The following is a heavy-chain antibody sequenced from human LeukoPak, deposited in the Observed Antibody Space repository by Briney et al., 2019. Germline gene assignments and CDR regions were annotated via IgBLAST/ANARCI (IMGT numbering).Heavy chain of an antibody. CDR1: GGSISSGSYY. J-gene: IGHJ3*02. CDR2: IYTSGST. Sequence: SETLSLTCTVSGGSISSGSYYWSWIRQPAGKGLEWIGRIYTSGSTNYNPSLKSRVTISVDTSKNQFSLKLSSVTAADTAVYYCARARRGRWRQFDVDAFDIWGQGTMVTVSS. D-gene: IGHD5-24*01. V-gene: IGHV4-61*02. CDR3: ARARRGRWRQFDVDAFDI.